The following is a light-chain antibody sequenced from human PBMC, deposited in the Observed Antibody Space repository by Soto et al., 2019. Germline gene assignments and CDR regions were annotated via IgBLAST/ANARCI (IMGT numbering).Light chain of an antibody. CDR2: DAS. CDR3: QQRSNWPPS. V-gene: IGKV3-11*01. J-gene: IGKJ2*01. CDR1: QSVSSH. Sequence: EIVLTQSPATLSLSPGERATLSCRASQSVSSHLAWYQHKPGQAPRLLIYDASNRATGIPARFSGSGSGTDFTLTISSLEPEDFAVYYCQQRSNWPPSFGQGTKLEIK.